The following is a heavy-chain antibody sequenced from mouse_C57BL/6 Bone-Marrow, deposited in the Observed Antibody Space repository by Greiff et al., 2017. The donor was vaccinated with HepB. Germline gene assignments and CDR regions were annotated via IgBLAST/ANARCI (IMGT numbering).Heavy chain of an antibody. CDR2: IWSGGST. CDR1: GFSLTSYG. V-gene: IGHV2-2*01. Sequence: VQLVESGPGLVQPSQRLSITCTVSGFSLTSYGVHWVRQSPGKGLEWLGVIWSGGSTDYNAAFISRLSSSKDNSKSQVFVKMNSLQADDTAIYYCARGMYYYGSSYEGFAYWGQGTLVTVSA. J-gene: IGHJ3*01. D-gene: IGHD1-1*01. CDR3: ARGMYYYGSSYEGFAY.